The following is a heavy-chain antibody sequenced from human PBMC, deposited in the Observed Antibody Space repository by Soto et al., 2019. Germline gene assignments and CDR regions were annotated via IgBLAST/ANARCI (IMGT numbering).Heavy chain of an antibody. V-gene: IGHV4-30-2*01. J-gene: IGHJ5*02. D-gene: IGHD3-10*01. CDR2: ISQTGAT. CDR1: GGSITSGNSYS. Sequence: QLQLQESGPGLVKPSETLSLTCAVSGGSITSGNSYSWAWIRQPPGRGLEWIGSISQTGATSYNPSLKSRVSVSLDKSKIQFSLRLSSVTAADMAVYYCARAVSPYFGTWFDPWGQGTLVTVSS. CDR3: ARAVSPYFGTWFDP.